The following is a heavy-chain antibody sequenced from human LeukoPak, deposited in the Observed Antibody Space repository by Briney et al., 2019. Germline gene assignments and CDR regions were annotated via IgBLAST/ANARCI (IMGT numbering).Heavy chain of an antibody. Sequence: PSETLSLTCTASGVSIISYYWSWIRQPAGKGLEWIGRIYTSGSTNYNPSLKSRVTISVDKSKNQFSLKLSSVTAADTAVYYCARYSESRLDYWGQGTLVTVSS. CDR2: IYTSGST. V-gene: IGHV4-4*07. D-gene: IGHD2-15*01. J-gene: IGHJ4*02. CDR1: GVSIISYY. CDR3: ARYSESRLDY.